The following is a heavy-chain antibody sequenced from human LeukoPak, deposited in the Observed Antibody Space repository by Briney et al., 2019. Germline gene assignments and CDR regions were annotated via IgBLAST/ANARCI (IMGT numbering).Heavy chain of an antibody. CDR2: IRSSSSYK. J-gene: IGHJ4*02. D-gene: IGHD5-18*01. CDR1: GFTFSTYT. CDR3: ARGGYSYVYGYFDY. Sequence: PGGCLRLSCAASGFTFSTYTMNWVRQAPGKGLEWGSSIRSSSSYKNYADSVKGRFTISRDNAKNSLYLQMNSLRAEDTAVYYCARGGYSYVYGYFDYWGQGTLVTVSS. V-gene: IGHV3-21*01.